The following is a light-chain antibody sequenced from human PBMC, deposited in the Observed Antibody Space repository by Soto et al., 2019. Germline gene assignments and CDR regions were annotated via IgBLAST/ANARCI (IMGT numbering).Light chain of an antibody. Sequence: DIEMTESPSSLSASVGDRVTITCRTSQRVTNYLNWYQQKPGKAPKLLIYGASSLERGVPSRFSGTGSGTDFTLTISNLQPEDFATYFCPQSYSNPQTFGQGTKVDIK. CDR3: PQSYSNPQT. CDR2: GAS. CDR1: QRVTNY. J-gene: IGKJ1*01. V-gene: IGKV1-39*01.